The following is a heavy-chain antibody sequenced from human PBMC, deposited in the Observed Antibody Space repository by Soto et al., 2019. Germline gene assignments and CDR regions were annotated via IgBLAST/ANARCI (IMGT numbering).Heavy chain of an antibody. J-gene: IGHJ6*02. CDR3: ARVEHENYGMDL. CDR2: IIPMFDII. Sequence: ASVKVSCKVSGGTFSSYTITRVRQAPGEGLEWMGRIIPMFDIINYAQKFQGRVAITADKSTNTAYMELTSLKSDDTAVYYCARVEHENYGMDLWG. CDR1: GGTFSSYT. V-gene: IGHV1-69*02.